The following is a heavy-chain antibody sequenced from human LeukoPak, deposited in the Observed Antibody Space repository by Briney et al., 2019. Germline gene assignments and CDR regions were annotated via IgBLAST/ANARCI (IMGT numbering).Heavy chain of an antibody. CDR3: AKIGGFWSGSGAFDI. CDR2: IRYDGSNK. J-gene: IGHJ3*02. CDR1: GFTFSSYG. D-gene: IGHD3-3*01. Sequence: PGGSLRLSCAASGFTFSSYGMHWVRQAPGKGLEWVAFIRYDGSNKYYADSVKGRFTISRDNSKNTLYLQMNSLRAEDTAVYYCAKIGGFWSGSGAFDIWGQGTMVTASS. V-gene: IGHV3-30*02.